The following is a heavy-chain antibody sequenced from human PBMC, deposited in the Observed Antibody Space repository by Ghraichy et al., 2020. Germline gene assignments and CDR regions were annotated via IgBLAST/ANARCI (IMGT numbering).Heavy chain of an antibody. V-gene: IGHV1-18*01. CDR3: ARSRGGPVSVNYKNIMDV. CDR1: GYTFSTYD. D-gene: IGHD3-10*01. Sequence: ASVKVSCKASGYTFSTYDVSWVRQAPGQGLEWMGRISARNGNSDYAQKLQGRVTMTTATSRSIAYMELRSLTSDDTAVYYCARSRGGPVSVNYKNIMDVWGQGTTVTV. CDR2: ISARNGNS. J-gene: IGHJ6*02.